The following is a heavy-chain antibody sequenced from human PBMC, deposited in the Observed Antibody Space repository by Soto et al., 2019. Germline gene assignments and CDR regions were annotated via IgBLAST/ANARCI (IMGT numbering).Heavy chain of an antibody. Sequence: QVQLVESGGGVGQPGRSLRLSCAASGFTFSSYGMHWVRQAPGKGLEWVAVISYDGSNKYYADSVKGRFTISRDNSKNTLYLQMNSLRAEDTAVYYCAKAPDIVVVVAATGGWFDPWGQGTLVTVSS. J-gene: IGHJ5*02. D-gene: IGHD2-15*01. CDR1: GFTFSSYG. V-gene: IGHV3-30*18. CDR2: ISYDGSNK. CDR3: AKAPDIVVVVAATGGWFDP.